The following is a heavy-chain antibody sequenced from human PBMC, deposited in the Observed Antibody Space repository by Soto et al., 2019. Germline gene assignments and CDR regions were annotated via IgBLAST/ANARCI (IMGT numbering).Heavy chain of an antibody. CDR1: GGSISSSSYY. D-gene: IGHD4-17*01. Sequence: SETLSLTCTVSGGSISSSSYYWGWIRQPPGKGLEWIGSIYYSGSTYYNPSLKSRVTISVETSKNQFSLKLSSVTAADTAVYYCARLTLMTTVTTFSFAALYYFDYWGQGTLVTVSS. CDR3: ARLTLMTTVTTFSFAALYYFDY. V-gene: IGHV4-39*01. J-gene: IGHJ4*02. CDR2: IYYSGST.